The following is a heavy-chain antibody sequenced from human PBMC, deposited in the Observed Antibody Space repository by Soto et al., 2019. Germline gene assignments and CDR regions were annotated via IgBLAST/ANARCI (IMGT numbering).Heavy chain of an antibody. J-gene: IGHJ5*02. CDR2: IYYSGST. Sequence: QVQLQESGPGLVKPSQTLSLTCTVSGGSISSGDYYWSWIRQPPGKGLEWIGYIYYSGSTYYNPSLKSRVTISVDTSKNQFSLKLSSVTAADTAVYYCARALNDYGDYFPNWFDPWGQGTLVTVSS. CDR1: GGSISSGDYY. V-gene: IGHV4-30-4*01. CDR3: ARALNDYGDYFPNWFDP. D-gene: IGHD4-17*01.